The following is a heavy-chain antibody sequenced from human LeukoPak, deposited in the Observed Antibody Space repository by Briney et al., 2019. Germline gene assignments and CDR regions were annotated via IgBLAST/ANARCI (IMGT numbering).Heavy chain of an antibody. Sequence: GGSLRLSCAASGFIVSGDFMSWVRQAPGKGLEWVSVIYSDGSTYYADSVKGRFTISRDNSKNTLDLQMTGLRAEDTAVYYCARGPYDSSGYYYLPFDYWGQGTLVTVSS. J-gene: IGHJ4*02. D-gene: IGHD3-22*01. V-gene: IGHV3-53*01. CDR2: IYSDGST. CDR3: ARGPYDSSGYYYLPFDY. CDR1: GFIVSGDF.